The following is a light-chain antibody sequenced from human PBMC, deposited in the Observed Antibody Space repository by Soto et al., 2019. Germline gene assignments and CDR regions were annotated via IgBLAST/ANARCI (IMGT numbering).Light chain of an antibody. CDR1: QSVSSTF. Sequence: EFVLTQSPGTLSLSPGERATLSCRASQSVSSTFLAWYQQKPGQAPRLLIYGASTRGTAIPDRFSGSGSATDFTLTISRLEPEDFAVYSCQHYGSSPQLTFGGGTKVEIK. V-gene: IGKV3-20*01. CDR2: GAS. CDR3: QHYGSSPQLT. J-gene: IGKJ4*01.